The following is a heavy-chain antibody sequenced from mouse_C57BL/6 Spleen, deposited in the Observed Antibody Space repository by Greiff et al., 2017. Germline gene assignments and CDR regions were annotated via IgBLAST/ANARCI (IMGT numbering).Heavy chain of an antibody. CDR3: AREEQYYGSSHPYAMDY. CDR1: GYTFTDYY. D-gene: IGHD1-1*01. J-gene: IGHJ4*01. Sequence: QVQLKQSGAELVRPGASVKLSCKASGYTFTDYYINWVKQRPGQGLEWIARIYPGSGNTSYNEKFKGKATLTAEKSSSTAYMQLSSLTSEDSAVYFCAREEQYYGSSHPYAMDYWGQGTSVTVSS. CDR2: IYPGSGNT. V-gene: IGHV1-76*01.